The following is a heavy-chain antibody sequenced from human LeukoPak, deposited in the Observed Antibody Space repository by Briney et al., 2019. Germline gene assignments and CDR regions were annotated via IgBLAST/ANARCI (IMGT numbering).Heavy chain of an antibody. CDR1: GFTFDDYA. Sequence: GRSLRLSCAASGFTFDDYAMHWVRQAPGKGLEWVSGISWNSGSIGYADSVKGRFTISRDNAKNSLYLQMNSLRAEDTVLYYCARGVGRFGELFTAYFDYWGQGTLVTVSS. CDR2: ISWNSGSI. D-gene: IGHD3-10*01. CDR3: ARGVGRFGELFTAYFDY. V-gene: IGHV3-9*01. J-gene: IGHJ4*02.